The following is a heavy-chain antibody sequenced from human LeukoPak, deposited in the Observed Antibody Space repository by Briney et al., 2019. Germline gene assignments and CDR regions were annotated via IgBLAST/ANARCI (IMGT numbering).Heavy chain of an antibody. Sequence: SETLSLTCTVSGGSIRSSGYYWSWLRQHPGKGLEWIGYMYYSGATYYNPSLKSRVTISLDTSKNQFSLQLTSAAAADTAVYYCARAIDRHYCFDYWGQGTLVTVSS. J-gene: IGHJ4*01. CDR1: GGSIRSSGYY. CDR2: MYYSGAT. D-gene: IGHD3-22*01. V-gene: IGHV4-31*03. CDR3: ARAIDRHYCFDY.